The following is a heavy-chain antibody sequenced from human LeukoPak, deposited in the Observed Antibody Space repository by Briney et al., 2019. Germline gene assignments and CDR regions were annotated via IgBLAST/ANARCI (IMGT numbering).Heavy chain of an antibody. J-gene: IGHJ4*02. D-gene: IGHD3-22*01. V-gene: IGHV1-69*06. CDR1: GGTFSSYA. CDR2: IIPIFGTA. Sequence: SVKVSCKASGGTFSSYAISWVRQAPGQGLEWMGRIIPIFGTANYAQKFQGRVTITADNSTSTAYMELSSLRSEDTAVYYCARDLSLYDSSGYYSYYFDYWGQGTLVTVSS. CDR3: ARDLSLYDSSGYYSYYFDY.